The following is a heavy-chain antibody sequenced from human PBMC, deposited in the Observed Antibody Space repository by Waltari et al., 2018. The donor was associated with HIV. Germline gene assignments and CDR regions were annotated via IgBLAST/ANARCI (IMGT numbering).Heavy chain of an antibody. J-gene: IGHJ6*02. D-gene: IGHD3-3*01. CDR2: ISFDGNNA. Sequence: QEQLVESGGGVAQPGRSLRLPCSASGFIFGYYAMHWFRQAPGKGLEWVGLISFDGNNAYYADSVKGRFTISRDNSKNTMSLQMNSLRSDDTALYYCARTIFGVMITSDFFYGMDVWGQGTTVTVS. V-gene: IGHV3-30-3*01. CDR3: ARTIFGVMITSDFFYGMDV. CDR1: GFIFGYYA.